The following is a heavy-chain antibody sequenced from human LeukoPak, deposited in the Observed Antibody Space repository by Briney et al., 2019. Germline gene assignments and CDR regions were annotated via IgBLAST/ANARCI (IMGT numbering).Heavy chain of an antibody. CDR1: GYTFTRYG. CDR2: ISTYNGDT. J-gene: IGHJ4*02. D-gene: IGHD6-25*01. CDR3: ARDPSNTSGRYIFFDF. Sequence: ASVKVSCKGSGYTFTRYGITWVRQAPGQGLEWMGWISTYNGDTKYAQKLQGRVTMTRDISTNTAYMELRSLRSDDTAVYYCARDPSNTSGRYIFFDFWGQGTLVAVSS. V-gene: IGHV1-18*01.